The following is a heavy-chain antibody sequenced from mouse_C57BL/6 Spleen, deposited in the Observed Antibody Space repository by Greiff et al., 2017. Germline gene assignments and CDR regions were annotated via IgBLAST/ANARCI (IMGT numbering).Heavy chain of an antibody. CDR1: GYTFTSYW. V-gene: IGHV1-53*01. J-gene: IGHJ1*03. CDR2: INPSNGGT. D-gene: IGHD1-1*01. CDR3: ARWYYYGSSSYWYFDV. Sequence: VQLQQPGTELVKPGASVKLSCKASGYTFTSYWMHWVKQRPGQGLEWIGNINPSNGGTNYNEKFKSKATLPVDKSSSTAYMQLSSMTSEDSAVYYCARWYYYGSSSYWYFDVWGTGTTVTVSS.